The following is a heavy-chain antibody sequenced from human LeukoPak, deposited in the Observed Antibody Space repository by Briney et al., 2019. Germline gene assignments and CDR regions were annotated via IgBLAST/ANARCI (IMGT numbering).Heavy chain of an antibody. D-gene: IGHD5-18*01. J-gene: IGHJ4*02. Sequence: SETLSLTCTVSGGPISSSSYYWGWIRQPPGKGLEWIGEINHSGSTNYNPSLKSRVTISVDTSKNQFSLKLSSVTAADTAVYYCARGLRYSYGWYYFDYWGQGTLVTVSS. CDR1: GGPISSSSYY. CDR2: INHSGST. CDR3: ARGLRYSYGWYYFDY. V-gene: IGHV4-39*07.